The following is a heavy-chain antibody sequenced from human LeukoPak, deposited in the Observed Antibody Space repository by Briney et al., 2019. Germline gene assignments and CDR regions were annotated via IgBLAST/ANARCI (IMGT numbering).Heavy chain of an antibody. CDR1: GGSFSGYY. D-gene: IGHD6-13*01. J-gene: IGHJ4*02. Sequence: SETLSLTCAVYGGSFSGYYWSWIRQPPGKGLEWIGEINHSGSTNYNPSLKSRVTISVDTSKNQFSLKLSSVTAADTAVYYCARHRLSSSSWYYWGQGTLVTVSS. CDR2: INHSGST. CDR3: ARHRLSSSSWYY. V-gene: IGHV4-34*01.